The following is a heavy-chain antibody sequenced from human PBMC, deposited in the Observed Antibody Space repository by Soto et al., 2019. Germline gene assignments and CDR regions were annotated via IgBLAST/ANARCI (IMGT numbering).Heavy chain of an antibody. J-gene: IGHJ4*02. CDR3: ARGRARLMVYATDPRKTFDY. CDR1: GFAFSSYV. V-gene: IGHV3-13*01. CDR2: IGTGGDT. D-gene: IGHD2-8*01. Sequence: PGGSLRLSCAASGFAFSSYVLHWVRRAPGKGPEWVSAIGTGGDTYYADSVMGRFTISRDNAKKSLYLQMNSLIAEDMAVYYCARGRARLMVYATDPRKTFDYWGQGTLVTVSS.